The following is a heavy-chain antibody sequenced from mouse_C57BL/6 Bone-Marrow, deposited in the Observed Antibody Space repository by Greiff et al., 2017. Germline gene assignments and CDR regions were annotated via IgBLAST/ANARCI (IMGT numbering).Heavy chain of an antibody. CDR2: IHPNSGST. D-gene: IGHD1-1*01. Sequence: VQLQQPGAELVKPGASVKLSCKASGYTFTSYWMHWVKQRPGQGLEWIGMIHPNSGSTNYNEKFKSKATLTVDKSSSTAYMQLSGLTSEDSAVYYCARSYYYGSSYRYFDVWGTGTTVTVSS. CDR1: GYTFTSYW. CDR3: ARSYYYGSSYRYFDV. V-gene: IGHV1-64*01. J-gene: IGHJ1*03.